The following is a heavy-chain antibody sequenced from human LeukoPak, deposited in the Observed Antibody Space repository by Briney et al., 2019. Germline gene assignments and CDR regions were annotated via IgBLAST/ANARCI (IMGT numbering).Heavy chain of an antibody. CDR3: ARGIATITQDSFDI. CDR2: IYTSGST. Sequence: SETLSLTCTVSGGSISSYYWSWIRQPAGKGLEWVGRIYTSGSTNYNPSLRSRVTMSVDTSKNQFSLRLRSVTAADTALYYGARGIATITQDSFDIWGLGTMVSVSS. D-gene: IGHD1-14*01. CDR1: GGSISSYY. J-gene: IGHJ3*02. V-gene: IGHV4-4*07.